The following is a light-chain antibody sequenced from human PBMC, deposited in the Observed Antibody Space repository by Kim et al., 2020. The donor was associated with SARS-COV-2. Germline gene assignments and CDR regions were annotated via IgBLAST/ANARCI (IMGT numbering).Light chain of an antibody. CDR2: KSS. J-gene: IGKJ4*01. CDR3: QQYNSYPVT. V-gene: IGKV1-5*03. Sequence: SAFVGDRVTITCRASQSISSWLAWYQQKPGKAPKLLIYKSSSLQSGVPSRFGGSESGTEFTLTISSLQPDDFATYYCQQYNSYPVTFGGGTKVEI. CDR1: QSISSW.